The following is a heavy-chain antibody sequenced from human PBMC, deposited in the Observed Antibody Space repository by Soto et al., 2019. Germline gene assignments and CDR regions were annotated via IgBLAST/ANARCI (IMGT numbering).Heavy chain of an antibody. CDR1: GGIFSSYA. D-gene: IGHD2-21*01. J-gene: IGHJ6*02. V-gene: IGHV1-69*13. Sequence: ASVKVSCKASGGIFSSYAISWVRQAPGQGLEWMGGIIPIFGTANYAQKLQGRVTITADESTSTAYMELSSLRSEDTAVYYCAGYSYYYYYGMDVWGQGTTVTVSS. CDR2: IIPIFGTA. CDR3: AGYSYYYYYGMDV.